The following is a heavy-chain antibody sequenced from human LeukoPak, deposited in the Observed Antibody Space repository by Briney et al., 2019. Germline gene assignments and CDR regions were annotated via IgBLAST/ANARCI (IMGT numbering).Heavy chain of an antibody. J-gene: IGHJ4*02. CDR3: ARGPSITMIVVEYDY. Sequence: GGSLRLSCVASGFTFSSYAMHWVRQAPGKGLEWVSSISSSSSYIYYADSVKGRFTISRDNAKNSLYLQMNSLRAEDTAVYYCARGPSITMIVVEYDYWGQGTLVTVSS. CDR1: GFTFSSYA. CDR2: ISSSSSYI. D-gene: IGHD3-22*01. V-gene: IGHV3-21*01.